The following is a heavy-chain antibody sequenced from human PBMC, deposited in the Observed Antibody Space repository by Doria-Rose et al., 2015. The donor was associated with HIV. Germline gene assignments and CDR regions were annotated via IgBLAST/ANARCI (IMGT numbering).Heavy chain of an antibody. CDR3: ATGVTLDY. CDR2: ISSTGAYI. D-gene: IGHD3-10*01. Sequence: VQLVQSGGGLVMPGGSLRLSCATSGFTLSSHRINWVRQAPGKGLECVYSISSTGAYINYADSVRVRFPISRDNARNSLYLQMDSLRAEDTAIYYCATGVTLDYWGQGTLVTVSS. V-gene: IGHV3-21*01. J-gene: IGHJ4*02. CDR1: GFTLSSHR.